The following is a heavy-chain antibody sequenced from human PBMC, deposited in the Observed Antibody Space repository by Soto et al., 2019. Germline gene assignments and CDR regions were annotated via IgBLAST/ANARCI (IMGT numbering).Heavy chain of an antibody. J-gene: IGHJ4*02. CDR1: GYTFTSYA. CDR3: ARDWGIAVAGCFDY. V-gene: IGHV1-3*01. D-gene: IGHD6-19*01. CDR2: INAGNGNT. Sequence: ASVKVSCKASGYTFTSYAMHWVRQAPGQRLEWMGWINAGNGNTKYSQKFQGRVTITRDTSASTAYMELSSLRSEDTAVYYCARDWGIAVAGCFDYWGQGTLVTVSS.